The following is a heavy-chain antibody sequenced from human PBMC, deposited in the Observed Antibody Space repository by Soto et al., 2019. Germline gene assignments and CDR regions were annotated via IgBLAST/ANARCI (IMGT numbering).Heavy chain of an antibody. CDR2: IYYSGST. CDR3: ARGWGSRTTLDY. Sequence: PSETLSLTWTFSGFSISSYYWSWIRQPPGKGLEWIGYIYYSGSTNYNPSLKSRVTISEDTSKNQFSLKLSSVTAADTAMYYCARGWGSRTTLDYWGQGMLVTVSS. CDR1: GFSISSYY. V-gene: IGHV4-59*01. D-gene: IGHD2-15*01. J-gene: IGHJ4*02.